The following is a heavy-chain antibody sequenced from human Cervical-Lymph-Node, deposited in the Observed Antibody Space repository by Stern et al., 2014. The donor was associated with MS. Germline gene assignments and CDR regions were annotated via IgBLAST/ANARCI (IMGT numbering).Heavy chain of an antibody. Sequence: QVQLQESGPGLVKPSQTLSLTCAVSGSSITSHGYYWSWIRQFPGNGLEWIGYIYYGGVSYYNPSLKSRVSISIEASENQFSLRLISLTAADTAVYFCVRSYSAEYFEDWGQGTLVTVSS. J-gene: IGHJ1*01. CDR3: VRSYSAEYFED. V-gene: IGHV4-31*11. CDR1: GSSITSHGYY. CDR2: IYYGGVS. D-gene: IGHD2-21*01.